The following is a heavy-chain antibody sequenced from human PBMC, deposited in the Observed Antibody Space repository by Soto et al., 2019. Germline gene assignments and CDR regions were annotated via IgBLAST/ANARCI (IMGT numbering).Heavy chain of an antibody. Sequence: GASVKVSCKASGYTFTSYAMHWVRQAPGQGLEWMGWINAGNGNTKYSQKFQGRVTITRDTSASTAYMELSSLRSEDTAVYYCARGPNPYYFDYWGQGTLVTVSS. V-gene: IGHV1-3*01. J-gene: IGHJ4*02. CDR3: ARGPNPYYFDY. CDR2: INAGNGNT. CDR1: GYTFTSYA.